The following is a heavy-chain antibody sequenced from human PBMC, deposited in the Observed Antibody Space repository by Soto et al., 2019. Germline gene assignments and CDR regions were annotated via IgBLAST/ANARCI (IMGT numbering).Heavy chain of an antibody. CDR1: GGSFSGYY. J-gene: IGHJ6*02. Sequence: SETLSLTCTVYGGSFSGYYWSWIRQPPGKGLEWIGYIYYSGSTNYNPSLKSRVTISVDTSKNQFSLKLSSVTAADTAVYYCARDLGYDTLTGYYTEGDYYYYGMDVWGQGTTVTVSS. CDR3: ARDLGYDTLTGYYTEGDYYYYGMDV. V-gene: IGHV4-59*01. CDR2: IYYSGST. D-gene: IGHD3-9*01.